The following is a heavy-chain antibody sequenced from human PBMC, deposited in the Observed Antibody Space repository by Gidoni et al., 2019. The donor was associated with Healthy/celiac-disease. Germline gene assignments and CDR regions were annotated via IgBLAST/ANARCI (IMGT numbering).Heavy chain of an antibody. CDR2: INHSGST. Sequence: QVQLQQWGAGLLKPSETLSLTCAVYGGSFSGYYWSWIRQPPGKGLEWIGEINHSGSTNYNPSLKSRVTISVDTSKNQFSLKLSSVTAADTAVYYCAREGVEAVAGHGIDYWGQGTLVTVSS. V-gene: IGHV4-34*01. J-gene: IGHJ4*02. CDR1: GGSFSGYY. D-gene: IGHD6-19*01. CDR3: AREGVEAVAGHGIDY.